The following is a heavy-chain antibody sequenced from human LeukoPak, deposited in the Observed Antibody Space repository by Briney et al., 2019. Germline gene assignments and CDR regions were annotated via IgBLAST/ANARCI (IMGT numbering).Heavy chain of an antibody. V-gene: IGHV1-69*04. Sequence: GASVKVSCKASGGTFSSYAISWVRQAPGQGLEWMGRIIPILGMANYAQKFQGRVTITADKSTSTAYMELSSLRSEDTAVYYCARDLLYSSSSADYWGQGTLVTVSS. D-gene: IGHD6-6*01. CDR1: GGTFSSYA. J-gene: IGHJ4*02. CDR3: ARDLLYSSSSADY. CDR2: IIPILGMA.